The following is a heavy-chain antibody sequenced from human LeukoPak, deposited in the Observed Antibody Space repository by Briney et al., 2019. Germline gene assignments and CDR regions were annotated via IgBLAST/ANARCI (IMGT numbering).Heavy chain of an antibody. D-gene: IGHD6-6*01. J-gene: IGHJ5*02. Sequence: GGSLRLSCAASGFTLSSYWMSCVRQAPGKGLGWVANIKQDASEKYYVDSVKGRFTICRHNAKNSTHLQMNSLRAEDTAVYYCARTPYSSSSWFDPWGQGTLVTDSS. CDR2: IKQDASEK. CDR3: ARTPYSSSSWFDP. CDR1: GFTLSSYW. V-gene: IGHV3-7*01.